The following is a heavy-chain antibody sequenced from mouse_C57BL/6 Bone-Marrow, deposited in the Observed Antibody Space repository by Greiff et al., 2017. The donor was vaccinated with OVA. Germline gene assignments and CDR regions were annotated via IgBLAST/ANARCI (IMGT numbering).Heavy chain of an antibody. CDR1: GYTFTNYW. CDR2: IYPGGGYT. Sequence: VKLQESGAELVRPGTSVKMSCKASGYTFTNYWIGWAKQRPGHGLEWIGDIYPGGGYTNYKEKFKGKATLTADKSSSTAYMQFSSLTSEDSAIYYCARGGGYYVFAYWGQGTLVTVSA. CDR3: ARGGGYYVFAY. V-gene: IGHV1-63*01. D-gene: IGHD2-3*01. J-gene: IGHJ3*01.